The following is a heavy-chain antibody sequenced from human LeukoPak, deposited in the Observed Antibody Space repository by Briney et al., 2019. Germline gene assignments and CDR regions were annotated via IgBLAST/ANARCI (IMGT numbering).Heavy chain of an antibody. CDR1: GFTFSSYW. Sequence: GGSLRLSCAGSGFTFSSYWMSWVRQAPGKGLEWVSSISSSSSYIYYADSVKGRFTISRDNAKNSLYLQMNSLRAEDTAVYYCARESYYGSGACMDVWGQGTTVTVSS. CDR3: ARESYYGSGACMDV. D-gene: IGHD3-10*01. J-gene: IGHJ6*02. V-gene: IGHV3-21*01. CDR2: ISSSSSYI.